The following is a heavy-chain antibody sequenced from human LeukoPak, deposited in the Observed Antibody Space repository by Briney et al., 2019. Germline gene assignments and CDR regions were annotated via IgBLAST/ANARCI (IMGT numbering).Heavy chain of an antibody. V-gene: IGHV3-48*03. CDR1: GFTFSSYE. J-gene: IGHJ6*03. Sequence: PGGSLRLSCAASGFTFSSYEMNWVRKAPGKRLERVSYISINGSTIYYADSVKSRFTVSRDNAKNTLYLQMNSLRVEDTAVYYCARATRTVWSKGTTVTVS. CDR3: ARATRTV. CDR2: ISINGSTI.